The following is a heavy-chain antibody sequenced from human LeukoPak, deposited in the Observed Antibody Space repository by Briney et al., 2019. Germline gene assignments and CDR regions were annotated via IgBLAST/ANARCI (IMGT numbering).Heavy chain of an antibody. CDR2: INPNSGDS. CDR3: ARRGDNEGYDY. Sequence: ASVKVSCKASGYTFTDYYIHWVRQAPGQGLEWMGWINPNSGDSNNAQKFQGRVTMTRDTSISTAYMELSSLRSGDTAVFYCARRGDNEGYDYWGQGTLVTVSS. V-gene: IGHV1-2*02. J-gene: IGHJ4*02. D-gene: IGHD1-1*01. CDR1: GYTFTDYY.